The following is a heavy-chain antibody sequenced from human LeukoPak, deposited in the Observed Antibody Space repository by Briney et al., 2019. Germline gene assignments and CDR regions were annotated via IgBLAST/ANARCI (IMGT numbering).Heavy chain of an antibody. D-gene: IGHD2-2*01. V-gene: IGHV4-59*12. J-gene: IGHJ6*02. CDR1: GGSISDYY. Sequence: PSETLSLTCTVSGGSISDYYWSWIRQPPGKGLEWIGYIYYSGSTNYNPSLKSRVTMSVDTSKNQFSLKLSSVTAADTAVYYCARDDIVVVPAAILYYGMDVWGQGTTVTVSS. CDR2: IYYSGST. CDR3: ARDDIVVVPAAILYYGMDV.